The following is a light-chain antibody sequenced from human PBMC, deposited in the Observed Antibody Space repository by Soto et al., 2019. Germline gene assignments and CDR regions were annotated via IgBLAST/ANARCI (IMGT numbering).Light chain of an antibody. CDR1: QSVSSNY. CDR3: QQSYTSPRT. V-gene: IGKV3-20*01. Sequence: EIVLTQSPGTLSLSPGERATLSCRASQSVSSNYLAWYQQKPGQAPRLLIYGAYTRATGIPARFSGSGSGTEFTLTISSLHPEDFATYYCQQSYTSPRTFGQGTKVDIK. J-gene: IGKJ1*01. CDR2: GAY.